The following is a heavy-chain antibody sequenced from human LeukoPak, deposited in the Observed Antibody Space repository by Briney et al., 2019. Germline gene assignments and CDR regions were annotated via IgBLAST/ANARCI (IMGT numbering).Heavy chain of an antibody. CDR1: GGSIRNTSYY. CDR3: ARPRLGTDAFDI. J-gene: IGHJ3*02. D-gene: IGHD6-19*01. CDR2: IYYSGST. V-gene: IGHV4-39*01. Sequence: SETLSLTCTVSGGSIRNTSYYWGWIRQPPGKGLEWIGSIYYSGSTYYNAPLKSRVTISVDTSKNQFSLNLSSVTAADTAVYYCARPRLGTDAFDIWGQGKMVTVAS.